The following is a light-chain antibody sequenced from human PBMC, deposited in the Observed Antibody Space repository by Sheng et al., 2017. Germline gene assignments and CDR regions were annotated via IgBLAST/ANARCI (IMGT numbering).Light chain of an antibody. J-gene: IGKJ2*01. Sequence: EIVMTQSPATLSLSPGERATLSCRASQSVRSSYLAWYQQRPDQAPRLLIYGASSRATGIPDRFSGSGSGTDFTLIIRRLEPEDFAVYYCQQYDTSPYTFGQGTKLEI. CDR1: QSVRSSY. V-gene: IGKV3-20*01. CDR2: GAS. CDR3: QQYDTSPYT.